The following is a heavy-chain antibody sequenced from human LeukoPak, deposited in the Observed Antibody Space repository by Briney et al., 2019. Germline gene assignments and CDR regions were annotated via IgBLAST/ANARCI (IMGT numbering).Heavy chain of an antibody. CDR1: GGSISSGGYY. J-gene: IGHJ4*02. V-gene: IGHV4-31*03. Sequence: PSRTLSLTCTVSGGSISSGGYYWSWIRQHPGKGLEWIGYIYYSGSTYYNPTLKSRVTISVDTSKNQFSLKLSSVTAADTAVYYCARGSGSYYFDYWGQGTLVTVSS. CDR3: ARGSGSYYFDY. D-gene: IGHD3-10*01. CDR2: IYYSGST.